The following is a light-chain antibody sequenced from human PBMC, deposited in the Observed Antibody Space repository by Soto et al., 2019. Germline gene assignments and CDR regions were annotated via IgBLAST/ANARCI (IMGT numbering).Light chain of an antibody. CDR1: QAITND. CDR3: LQHNSYPRT. J-gene: IGKJ1*01. V-gene: IGKV1-17*01. Sequence: DIQMTQSPSSLSASVGDRVTIICRASQAITNDLSWYQQKPGEPPKRLIYAASTLHSGVPSRFSGSGSGTEFTLTISSLQPEDFATYFCLQHNSYPRTFGQGTKVEIK. CDR2: AAS.